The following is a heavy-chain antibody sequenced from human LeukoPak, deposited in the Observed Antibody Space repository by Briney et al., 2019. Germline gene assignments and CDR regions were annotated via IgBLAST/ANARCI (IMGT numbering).Heavy chain of an antibody. Sequence: SETLSLTCTVSGGSISSYYWSWTRQPPGKGLEWIGYIYYSGSTNYNPSLKSRVTISVDTSKNQFSLKLSSVTAADTAVYYCAGGYSYGKKDYWGQGTLVTVSS. D-gene: IGHD5-18*01. J-gene: IGHJ4*02. V-gene: IGHV4-59*01. CDR2: IYYSGST. CDR1: GGSISSYY. CDR3: AGGYSYGKKDY.